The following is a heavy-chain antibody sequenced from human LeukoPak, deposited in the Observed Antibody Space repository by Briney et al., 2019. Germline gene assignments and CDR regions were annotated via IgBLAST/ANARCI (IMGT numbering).Heavy chain of an antibody. J-gene: IGHJ3*02. CDR1: GFTFSNYA. CDR3: ARALPAPGTPENAFDI. V-gene: IGHV3-30*04. CDR2: ISYHGIDK. D-gene: IGHD6-13*01. Sequence: GGSLRLSCAASGFTFSNYAMHWVRQAPGEGLEWVAVISYHGIDKYYADSVRGRLTISRDNSQSTMYLHMNSLRTEDTALYYCARALPAPGTPENAFDIWGQGTMVTVSS.